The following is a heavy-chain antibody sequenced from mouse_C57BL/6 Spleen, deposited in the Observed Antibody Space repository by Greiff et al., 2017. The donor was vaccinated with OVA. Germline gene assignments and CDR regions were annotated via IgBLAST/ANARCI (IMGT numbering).Heavy chain of an antibody. D-gene: IGHD1-1*01. CDR1: GFTFSDYG. J-gene: IGHJ3*01. CDR2: ISSGSSTI. V-gene: IGHV5-17*01. CDR3: ARSDYYGSSYEFAY. Sequence: EVQRVESGGGLVKPGGSLKLSCAASGFTFSDYGMHWVRQAPEKGLEWVAYISSGSSTIYYADTVKGRFTISRDNAKNTLFLQMTSLRSEDTAMYYCARSDYYGSSYEFAYRGQGTLVTVSA.